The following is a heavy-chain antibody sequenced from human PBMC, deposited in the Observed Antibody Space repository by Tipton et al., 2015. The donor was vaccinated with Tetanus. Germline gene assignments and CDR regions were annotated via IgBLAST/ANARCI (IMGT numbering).Heavy chain of an antibody. CDR1: GGSVRSGSYY. D-gene: IGHD1-7*01. Sequence: TLSLTCTVSGGSVRSGSYYWNWIRQPPGKGLEWIGYISYSGSTNSNYSLKSRIFISRDTSKNQFSLRLSSVTAADSAIYYCARANYESSRKGPFDSWGQGTLVIVSS. CDR3: ARANYESSRKGPFDS. V-gene: IGHV4-61*01. J-gene: IGHJ4*02. CDR2: ISYSGST.